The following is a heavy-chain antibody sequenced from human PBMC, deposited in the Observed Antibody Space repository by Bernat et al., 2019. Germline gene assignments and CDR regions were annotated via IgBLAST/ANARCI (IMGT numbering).Heavy chain of an antibody. CDR1: GFTFSSYS. CDR2: ISSSSSYI. D-gene: IGHD3-22*01. V-gene: IGHV3-21*01. CDR3: ARVSEGYYDSSGYYNAFDI. J-gene: IGHJ3*02. Sequence: EVQLVESGGGLVTPGGSLRLSCAASGFTFSSYSMNWVRQAPGKGLEWVSSISSSSSYIYYADSVKGRFTISRDNAKNSLYLQMNSLRAEDTAVYYCARVSEGYYDSSGYYNAFDIWGQGTMVTVSP.